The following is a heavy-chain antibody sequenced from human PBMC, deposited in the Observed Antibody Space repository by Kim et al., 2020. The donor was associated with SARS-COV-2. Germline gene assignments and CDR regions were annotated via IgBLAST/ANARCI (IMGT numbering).Heavy chain of an antibody. CDR1: GFTFSNAW. CDR2: IKSKTDGGTT. CDR3: TQIGPEDAVTSY. J-gene: IGHJ4*02. V-gene: IGHV3-15*01. D-gene: IGHD4-17*01. Sequence: GGSLRLSCAASGFTFSNAWMSWVRQAPGKGLEWVGRIKSKTDGGTTDYAAPVKGRFTISRDDSKNTLYLQMNSLKTEDTAVYYCTQIGPEDAVTSYWGQGTLVTVSS.